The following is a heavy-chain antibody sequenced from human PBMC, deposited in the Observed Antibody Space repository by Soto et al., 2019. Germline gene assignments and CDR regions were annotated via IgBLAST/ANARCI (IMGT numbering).Heavy chain of an antibody. CDR3: AREDYYDSSGYYPLDY. V-gene: IGHV4-34*01. Sequence: SRTLSLTCAVYGGCFSGYYWSWIRQPPGKGLEWIGEINHSGSTNYNPSLKSRVTISVDTSKNQFSLKLSSVTAADTAVYYCAREDYYDSSGYYPLDYWGQGTLVTVSS. J-gene: IGHJ4*02. CDR1: GGCFSGYY. CDR2: INHSGST. D-gene: IGHD3-22*01.